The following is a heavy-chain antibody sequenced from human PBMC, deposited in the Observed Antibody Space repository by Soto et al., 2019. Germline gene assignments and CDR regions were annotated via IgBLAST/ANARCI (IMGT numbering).Heavy chain of an antibody. V-gene: IGHV1-18*04. D-gene: IGHD6-13*01. CDR3: ARIDTIGYSRSWAQDY. Sequence: VASVKVSCKASGYTFTSYGISWVRQAPGQGLEWMGWISAYNGNTNYAQKLQGRVTMTTDTSTSTAYMELRSLRSDDTAVYYCARIDTIGYSRSWAQDYWGQGNLVTVSS. CDR2: ISAYNGNT. CDR1: GYTFTSYG. J-gene: IGHJ4*02.